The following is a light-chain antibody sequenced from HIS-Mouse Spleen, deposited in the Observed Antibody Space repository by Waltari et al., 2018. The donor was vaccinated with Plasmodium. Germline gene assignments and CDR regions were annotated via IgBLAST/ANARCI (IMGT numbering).Light chain of an antibody. CDR2: AAS. CDR1: QGISSY. Sequence: DIQLTPSPSFLSASVGDRVTITCRASQGISSYLAWYQQKPGKAPKLLIYAASTVQSGVPSRFSGSGSGTEFTLTISSLQPEDFATYYCQQLNSYPLTFGPGTKVDIK. V-gene: IGKV1-9*01. J-gene: IGKJ3*01. CDR3: QQLNSYPLT.